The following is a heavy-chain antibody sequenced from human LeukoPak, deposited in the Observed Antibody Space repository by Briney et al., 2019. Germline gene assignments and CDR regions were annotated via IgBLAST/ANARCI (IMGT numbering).Heavy chain of an antibody. J-gene: IGHJ4*02. CDR1: GFTFSDYA. D-gene: IGHD1-14*01. CDR2: ISASGGST. Sequence: GESLRLSCADSGFTFSDYAMSWVRQAPGKGLEWVSSISASGGSTYYADSVKGRFTISRDNSKNTLYLQMNSLRAEDTAVYYCAKPARTDYADYWGQGTLVTVSS. CDR3: AKPARTDYADY. V-gene: IGHV3-23*01.